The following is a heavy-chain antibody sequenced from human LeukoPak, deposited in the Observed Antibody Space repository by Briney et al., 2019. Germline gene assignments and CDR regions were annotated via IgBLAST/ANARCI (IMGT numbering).Heavy chain of an antibody. CDR3: ARVSCSGGSCYSGYYVSFDY. Sequence: ASVKVSCKASGYTFTSYDINWVRQATGQGLEWMGWMNPNSGNTGYAQKFQGRVTITRNTSISTAYMELSSLRSEDTAVYYCARVSCSGGSCYSGYYVSFDYWGQGTLVTVSS. CDR1: GYTFTSYD. V-gene: IGHV1-8*03. J-gene: IGHJ4*02. CDR2: MNPNSGNT. D-gene: IGHD2-15*01.